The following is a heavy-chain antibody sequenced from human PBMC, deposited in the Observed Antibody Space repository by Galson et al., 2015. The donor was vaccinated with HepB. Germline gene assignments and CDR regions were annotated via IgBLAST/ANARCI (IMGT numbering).Heavy chain of an antibody. CDR1: GFTFSSYA. Sequence: SLRLSCAASGFTFSSYAMSWVRQAPGKGLEWVSAISGSGGSTYYADSVKGRFTISRDNSKNTLYLQMNSLRAEDTAVYYCARAVPAPPYYYHYMDVWGKGTTVTVSS. CDR3: ARAVPAPPYYYHYMDV. D-gene: IGHD2-2*01. V-gene: IGHV3-23*01. CDR2: ISGSGGST. J-gene: IGHJ6*03.